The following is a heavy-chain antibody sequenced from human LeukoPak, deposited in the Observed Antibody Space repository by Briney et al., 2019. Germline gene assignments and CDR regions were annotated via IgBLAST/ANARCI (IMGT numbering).Heavy chain of an antibody. CDR1: GGSISSYY. V-gene: IGHV4-4*07. CDR2: IYTSGST. D-gene: IGHD6-6*01. Sequence: PSETLSLTCTVSGGSISSYYWSWIRQPAGKGLEWIGRIYTSGSTNYNPSLKSRVTMSVDTSKNQFSLKLSSVTAADTAVYYCARGGRQTYSSSPMDYWGQGTLVTVSS. CDR3: ARGGRQTYSSSPMDY. J-gene: IGHJ4*02.